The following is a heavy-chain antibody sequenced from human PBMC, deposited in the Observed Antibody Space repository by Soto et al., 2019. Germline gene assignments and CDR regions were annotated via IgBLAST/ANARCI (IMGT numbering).Heavy chain of an antibody. CDR3: AISPRSMVRGPYPFDY. CDR1: GYTFTSYG. Sequence: GASVKVSCKASGYTFTSYGISWVRQAPGQGLEWMGWISAYNGNTNYAQKLQGRVTMTTDTSTSTAYMELRSLRSDDTAVYYCAISPRSMVRGPYPFDYWGQGTLVTVSS. CDR2: ISAYNGNT. J-gene: IGHJ4*02. D-gene: IGHD3-10*01. V-gene: IGHV1-18*01.